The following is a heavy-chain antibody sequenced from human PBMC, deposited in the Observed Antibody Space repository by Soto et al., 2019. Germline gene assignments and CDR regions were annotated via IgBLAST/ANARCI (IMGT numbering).Heavy chain of an antibody. CDR3: AHGHATCSYHGMDV. J-gene: IGHJ6*02. V-gene: IGHV1-69*04. D-gene: IGHD2-2*01. CDR1: GGTLSSFA. CDR2: FIPVVGMA. Sequence: QVQLVQSGSEVKKPGSSVKVSCKTSGGTLSSFAISWVRQAPGQGLEWVGTFIPVVGMAKYGQNFQGRVTITADKSKNTLFLELSSLRHEDTAMYYCAHGHATCSYHGMDVWGQGTTVTVSS.